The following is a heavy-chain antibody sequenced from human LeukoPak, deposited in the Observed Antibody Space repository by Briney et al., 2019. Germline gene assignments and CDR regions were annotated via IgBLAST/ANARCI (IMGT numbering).Heavy chain of an antibody. Sequence: SETLSLTCTVSGGSISSYYWSWIRQPPGKGLEWIGYIYYGGSTNYNPSLKSRVTISVDTSKNQFSLKLSSVTAADTAVYYCARTIFWSGTTFDYWGQGTLVTVSS. J-gene: IGHJ4*02. V-gene: IGHV4-59*01. D-gene: IGHD3-3*01. CDR3: ARTIFWSGTTFDY. CDR1: GGSISSYY. CDR2: IYYGGST.